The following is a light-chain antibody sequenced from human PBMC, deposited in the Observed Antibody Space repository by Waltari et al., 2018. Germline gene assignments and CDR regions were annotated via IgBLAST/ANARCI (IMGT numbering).Light chain of an antibody. CDR2: KNN. CDR3: GTWDDSLSRPV. Sequence: GTPGQRVTISCSGSSSNIESNYVYWYQQFPGTAPKVLMFKNNQRPSGVSDRFSASKSGASASLAISGLRSDDEADYYCGTWDDSLSRPVFGGGTKMTVL. V-gene: IGLV1-47*01. CDR1: SSNIESNY. J-gene: IGLJ3*02.